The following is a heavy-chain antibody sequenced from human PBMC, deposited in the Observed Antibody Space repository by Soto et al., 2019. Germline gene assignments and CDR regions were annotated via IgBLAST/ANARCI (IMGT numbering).Heavy chain of an antibody. CDR2: ITGSGAIT. D-gene: IGHD1-26*01. J-gene: IGHJ6*02. V-gene: IGHV3-23*01. CDR3: ARDVWETTSVYYGLDV. Sequence: GSLRLSCAASGFTFSSYAMSWVRLAPGKGLEWVSGITGSGAITYYTDSVKGRFTISRDNSKNTLYLQMHSLRAEDTAVYYCARDVWETTSVYYGLDVWGLGTTVTVSS. CDR1: GFTFSSYA.